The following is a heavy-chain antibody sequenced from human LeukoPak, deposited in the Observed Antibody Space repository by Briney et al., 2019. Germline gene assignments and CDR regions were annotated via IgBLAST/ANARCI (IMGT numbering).Heavy chain of an antibody. CDR1: GYTFTGYY. CDR2: IIPIFGTT. J-gene: IGHJ4*02. V-gene: IGHV1-69*13. D-gene: IGHD2-2*01. CDR3: ARAPSVTAPGDSDIVIIPAALDY. Sequence: SVKVSCKASGYTFTGYYMHWVRQAPGQGLEWMGGIIPIFGTTNYAQKFQGRVTITADDSTRTVYMEVSSLRSDDTAVYYCARAPSVTAPGDSDIVIIPAALDYWGQGTLVTVSS.